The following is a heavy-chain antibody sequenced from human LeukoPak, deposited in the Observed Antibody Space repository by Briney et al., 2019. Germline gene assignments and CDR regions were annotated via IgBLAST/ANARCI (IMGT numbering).Heavy chain of an antibody. CDR2: IYPGDSDT. CDR1: GYSFTTYW. V-gene: IGHV5-51*01. Sequence: GESLKISCKAFGYSFTTYWIAWVRQMPGKGLEWMGIIYPGDSDTRYSPSFQGQVTISADKSISTAYLQWSSLKASDTAMYYCARPESSYYYDRYGMDVWGQGTMVSVSS. CDR3: ARPESSYYYDRYGMDV. D-gene: IGHD3-22*01. J-gene: IGHJ6*02.